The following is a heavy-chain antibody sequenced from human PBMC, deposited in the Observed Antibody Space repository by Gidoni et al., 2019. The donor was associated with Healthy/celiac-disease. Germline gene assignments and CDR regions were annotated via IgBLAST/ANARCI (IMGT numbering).Heavy chain of an antibody. CDR1: GFTFSSYG. CDR3: PGEPTDAFDI. Sequence: QVQLVESGGGVVQHGRSLRLSCAASGFTFSSYGMHWVRQAPGKGLEWVAVIWYDGSNKYYADSVKGRFTISRDNSKNTAVYYCARDPTIFGVVHNPPGEPTDAFDIWGQGTMVTVSS. D-gene: IGHD3-3*01. CDR2: IWYDGSNK. V-gene: IGHV3-33*01. J-gene: IGHJ3*02.